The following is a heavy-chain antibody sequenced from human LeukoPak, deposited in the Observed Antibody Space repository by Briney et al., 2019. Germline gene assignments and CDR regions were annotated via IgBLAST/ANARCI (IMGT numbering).Heavy chain of an antibody. CDR3: ARQPREGYDFWSGYHDAFDI. J-gene: IGHJ3*02. Sequence: ASVKVSCKVSGYTLTELSMHWVRQAPGKGLEWMGGFDPEDGETIYAQKFRGRVTMTEDTSTDTAYMELSSLRSEDTAAYYCARQPREGYDFWSGYHDAFDIWGQGTMVTVSS. D-gene: IGHD3-3*01. V-gene: IGHV1-24*01. CDR1: GYTLTELS. CDR2: FDPEDGET.